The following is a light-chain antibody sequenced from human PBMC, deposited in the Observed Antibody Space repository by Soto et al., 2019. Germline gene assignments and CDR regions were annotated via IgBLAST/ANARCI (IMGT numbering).Light chain of an antibody. CDR2: DTS. J-gene: IGLJ3*02. V-gene: IGLV7-46*01. Sequence: QAVVTQKPSLTVSPRETVTLTCGSSTGAVTSGHSPYWIQQKPGQAPRTLIYDTSNKHSWTPARFSGSLLGGKAALTLSGAQPEDEADYYCSLFYGAPRVFGGGTKLTVL. CDR3: SLFYGAPRV. CDR1: TGAVTSGHS.